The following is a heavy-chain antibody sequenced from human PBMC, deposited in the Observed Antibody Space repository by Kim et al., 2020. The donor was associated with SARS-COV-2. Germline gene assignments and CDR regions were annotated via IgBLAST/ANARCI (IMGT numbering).Heavy chain of an antibody. CDR2: ISSSSTTM. CDR3: ARSPLSMTMVWGVISTTLFYYYYMDA. CDR1: GFNFNSYS. Sequence: GGSLRLSCAASGFNFNSYSMNWVRQAPGKGLEWLSYISSSSTTMYYADSVRGRFTISRDNAKNSLFLQMNSLRDEDTAVYYCARSPLSMTMVWGVISTTLFYYYYMDAWGRGTPVTVSS. J-gene: IGHJ6*02. D-gene: IGHD3-10*01. V-gene: IGHV3-48*02.